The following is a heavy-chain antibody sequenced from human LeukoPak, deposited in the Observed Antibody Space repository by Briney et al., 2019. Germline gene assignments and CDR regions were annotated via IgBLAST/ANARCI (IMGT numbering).Heavy chain of an antibody. CDR1: GGSISSYY. J-gene: IGHJ4*02. CDR3: ARDPGRGNFDY. CDR2: IYYSGST. Sequence: SETLSLTCTVSGGSISSYYRSWIRQPPGKGLEWIGYIYYSGSTNYNPSLKSRVTISVDTSKNQFSLKLSSVTAADTAVYYCARDPGRGNFDYWGQGSLVTVSS. D-gene: IGHD2-15*01. V-gene: IGHV4-59*01.